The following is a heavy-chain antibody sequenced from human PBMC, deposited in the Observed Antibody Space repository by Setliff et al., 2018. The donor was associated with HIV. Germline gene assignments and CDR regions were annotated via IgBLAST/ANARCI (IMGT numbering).Heavy chain of an antibody. CDR2: ISVSGST. CDR1: GGSFSNYF. V-gene: IGHV4-4*07. CDR3: ARDDRVWGGGKNWFDS. J-gene: IGHJ5*01. D-gene: IGHD3-16*01. Sequence: SETLSLTCTVSGGSFSNYFWSWIRQPAGKGREWIGRISVSGSTNFNPSLKSRVTMSVDTSANQFSLSVASVSAADTAIYFCARDDRVWGGGKNWFDSWGQGALVTVSS.